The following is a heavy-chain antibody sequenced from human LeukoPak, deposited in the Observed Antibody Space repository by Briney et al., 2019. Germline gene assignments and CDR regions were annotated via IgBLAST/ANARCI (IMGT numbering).Heavy chain of an antibody. J-gene: IGHJ4*02. CDR3: ARDSIIAVAGNPGDY. V-gene: IGHV4-39*07. CDR2: IYYSGST. CDR1: GGSISRSSYY. D-gene: IGHD6-19*01. Sequence: SETLSLTCTVSGGSISRSSYYWGWIRQPPGKGLEWIGSIYYSGSTYYNPSLKSRVTISVDTSKNQFSLKLSSVTAADTAVYYCARDSIIAVAGNPGDYWGQGTLVTVSS.